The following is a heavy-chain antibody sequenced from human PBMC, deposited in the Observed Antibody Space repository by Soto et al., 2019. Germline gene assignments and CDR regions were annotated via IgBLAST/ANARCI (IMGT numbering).Heavy chain of an antibody. V-gene: IGHV4-39*01. J-gene: IGHJ3*02. Sequence: QLQLQESGPGLVKPSETLSLTCTVSGGSISSSSYYWGWIRQPPGKGLEWIGSIYYSGSTYYNPSLKSRVTISVDTSKNQFSLTLSSVTAADTAVYYCARPIGSYGDYPLTTHEDHDAFDIWGQGTMVTVSS. D-gene: IGHD4-17*01. CDR3: ARPIGSYGDYPLTTHEDHDAFDI. CDR1: GGSISSSSYY. CDR2: IYYSGST.